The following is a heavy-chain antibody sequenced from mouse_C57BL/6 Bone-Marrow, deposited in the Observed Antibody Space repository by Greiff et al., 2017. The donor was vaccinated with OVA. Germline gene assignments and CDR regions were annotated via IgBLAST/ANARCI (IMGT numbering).Heavy chain of an antibody. Sequence: EVQLQQSGAELVRPGASVKLSCTASGFNIKDDYMHWVKQRPEQGLEWIGWIDPENGDTEYASKFQGKATITADTSSKTAYLQLSSLTSEDTAVYYCTTWGAWFAYWGQGTLVTVSA. CDR2: IDPENGDT. V-gene: IGHV14-4*01. CDR1: GFNIKDDY. J-gene: IGHJ3*01. CDR3: TTWGAWFAY.